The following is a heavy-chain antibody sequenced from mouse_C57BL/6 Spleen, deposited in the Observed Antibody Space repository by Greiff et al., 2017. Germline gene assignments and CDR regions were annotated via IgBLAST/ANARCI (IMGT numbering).Heavy chain of an antibody. CDR2: IWRGGST. J-gene: IGHJ2*01. CDR3: ARIPNYGTSGGYYFDY. D-gene: IGHD1-1*01. V-gene: IGHV2-2*01. CDR1: GFSLTSYG. Sequence: QVQLQQSGPGLVQPSQSLSITCTVSGFSLTSYGVHWVRQSPGKGLEWLGVIWRGGSTDYNAAFISRLSISKDNSKSQVFFKMNSLQADDTAIYYCARIPNYGTSGGYYFDYWGQGTTLTVSS.